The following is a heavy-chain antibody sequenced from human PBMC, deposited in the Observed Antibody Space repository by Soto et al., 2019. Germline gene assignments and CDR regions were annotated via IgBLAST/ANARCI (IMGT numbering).Heavy chain of an antibody. CDR2: IYWNGET. V-gene: IGHV2-5*01. CDR1: GFSLSTGGVG. Sequence: QITLKESGPTLVKPTQTLTLTCNFSGFSLSTGGVGVAWVLQPPGKALEWLTLIYWNGETRTSPSLENRLTVTKDASKIQVALTMTNMAPVDTATYCCAHLTPFADYNLDYWGQGIRVTVSS. D-gene: IGHD1-20*01. CDR3: AHLTPFADYNLDY. J-gene: IGHJ4*02.